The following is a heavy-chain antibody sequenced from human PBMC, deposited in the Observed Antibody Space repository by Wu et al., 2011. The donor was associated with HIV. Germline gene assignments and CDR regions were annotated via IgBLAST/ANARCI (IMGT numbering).Heavy chain of an antibody. J-gene: IGHJ5*02. Sequence: QVQLVQSGAEVKKPGASVKVSCKVSGFTFIGYHMHWVRQAPGQGLEWMGWINPNSGGTHYAQKFQGRVTMTRDTSINTAYMELSSLKSDDTAVYYCATRAITMVRGAWVRGWFDPVGQGTLVTVSS. D-gene: IGHD3-10*01. CDR3: ATRAITMVRGAWVRGWFDP. V-gene: IGHV1-2*02. CDR2: INPNSGGT. CDR1: GFTFIGYH.